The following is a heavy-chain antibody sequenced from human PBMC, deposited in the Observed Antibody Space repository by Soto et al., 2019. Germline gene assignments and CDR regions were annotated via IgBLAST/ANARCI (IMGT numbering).Heavy chain of an antibody. D-gene: IGHD5-18*01. V-gene: IGHV1-18*01. CDR1: GYTFMNYG. J-gene: IGHJ6*02. Sequence: QVQLVQSGAEVRKPGASVKVSCKASGYTFMNYGITWVRQAPGQGLEWMGWISAYNSNTNYAQKLQGRVTMTTDTCTGTAYMELRSLRSDDTAVYYCASGHSYRSRRGDYYGMDVWRQGTTVDVSS. CDR3: ASGHSYRSRRGDYYGMDV. CDR2: ISAYNSNT.